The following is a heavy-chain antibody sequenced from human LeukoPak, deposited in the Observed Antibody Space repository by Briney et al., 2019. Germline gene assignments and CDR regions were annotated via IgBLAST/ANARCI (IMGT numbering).Heavy chain of an antibody. J-gene: IGHJ4*02. V-gene: IGHV4-59*01. CDR2: IYYSGST. CDR3: AREYCTGNSCYFDY. D-gene: IGHD2-8*02. CDR1: GGSIRGDY. Sequence: SETLSLTCTVSGGSIRGDYWTWIRQPPGKGLEWIGYIYYSGSTNVNPSLKSRLTISVDTSKNQFSLQLSSVTAADTAVYYCAREYCTGNSCYFDYWGQGTPVTVSS.